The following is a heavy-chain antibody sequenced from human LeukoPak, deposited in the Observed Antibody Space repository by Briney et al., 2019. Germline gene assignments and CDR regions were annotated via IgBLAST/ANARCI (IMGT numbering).Heavy chain of an antibody. Sequence: GGSLRLSCAASGFTFSDYYMGWIRQAPGKGLEWVSYISSSGSTIYYADSVKGRFTISRDNSKNTLYLQMNSLRAEDTAVYYCARDHGGSYYVHDAFDIWGQGTMVTVSS. V-gene: IGHV3-11*01. CDR1: GFTFSDYY. CDR3: ARDHGGSYYVHDAFDI. J-gene: IGHJ3*02. D-gene: IGHD1-26*01. CDR2: ISSSGSTI.